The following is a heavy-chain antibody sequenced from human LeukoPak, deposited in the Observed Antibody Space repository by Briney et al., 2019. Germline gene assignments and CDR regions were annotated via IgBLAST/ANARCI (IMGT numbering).Heavy chain of an antibody. CDR3: ARDNSVRHEAWWFNP. CDR1: GYTFTSNY. V-gene: IGHV1-46*01. J-gene: IGHJ5*02. D-gene: IGHD3-10*01. Sequence: GASVKVSCKAFGYTFTSNYMHWVRQAPGQGPEWMGGISPSGGSTTYAQKFQGRVPLTRDMSTSTDYLELSSLRSEDTAVYYCARDNSVRHEAWWFNPWGQGTLVTVSS. CDR2: ISPSGGST.